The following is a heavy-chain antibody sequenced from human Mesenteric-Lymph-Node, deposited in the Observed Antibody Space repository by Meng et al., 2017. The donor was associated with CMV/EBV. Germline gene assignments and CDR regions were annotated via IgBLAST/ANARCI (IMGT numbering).Heavy chain of an antibody. J-gene: IGHJ4*02. Sequence: FSGFSLRTSGVGVGWIRQPPGKALEWLALIYWDDDKRYSPSLKSRLTITKDTSKNQVVLTMTNMDPVDTATYYCAHEPSPGGEFDYWGQGTLVTVSS. V-gene: IGHV2-5*02. CDR1: GFSLRTSGVG. D-gene: IGHD3-16*01. CDR2: IYWDDDK. CDR3: AHEPSPGGEFDY.